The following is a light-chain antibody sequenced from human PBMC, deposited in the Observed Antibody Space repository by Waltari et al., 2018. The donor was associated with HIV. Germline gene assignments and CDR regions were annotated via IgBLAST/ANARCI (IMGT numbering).Light chain of an antibody. Sequence: DIQMTQSPSSLSASVGDSVTIPCRASQTVNNKLNWYQQKPGEAPKVVIYDASTLQSGVPSRFRGGGSGTDFTLTITSLQLDDFATYFCQQSFSYPLTFGPGTKVDI. CDR2: DAS. J-gene: IGKJ3*01. V-gene: IGKV1-39*01. CDR1: QTVNNK. CDR3: QQSFSYPLT.